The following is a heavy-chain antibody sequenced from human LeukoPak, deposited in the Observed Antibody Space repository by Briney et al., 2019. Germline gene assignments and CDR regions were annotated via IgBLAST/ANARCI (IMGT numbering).Heavy chain of an antibody. CDR2: IYTSDIT. V-gene: IGHV4-4*07. Sequence: SETLSLICTVSGGSINSYFWSWIRQPAGKGLEWIGRIYTSDITNYNPSLKSRLTMSVDTSENQFSLELSSLTAADTAVYYCAREGTVTTRSLDSWGQGILVTVSS. CDR3: AREGTVTTRSLDS. D-gene: IGHD4-11*01. CDR1: GGSINSYF. J-gene: IGHJ4*02.